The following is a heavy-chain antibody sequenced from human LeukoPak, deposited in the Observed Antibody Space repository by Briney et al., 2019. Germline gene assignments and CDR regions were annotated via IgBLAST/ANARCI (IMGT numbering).Heavy chain of an antibody. D-gene: IGHD6-19*01. CDR3: ASLYSSGWRTIGN. J-gene: IGHJ4*02. Sequence: SETLSLTCAVYGGSFSGYYWSWIRQPPGKGLEWVGEINHNGSTNYNPSLKSRVTISVDTYNNQFSLTLSSMTAGDTAVYYCASLYSSGWRTIGNWGQGTLVTVSS. V-gene: IGHV4-34*01. CDR2: INHNGST. CDR1: GGSFSGYY.